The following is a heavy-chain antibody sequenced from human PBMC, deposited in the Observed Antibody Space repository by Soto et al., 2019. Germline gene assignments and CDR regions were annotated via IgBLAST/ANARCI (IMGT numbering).Heavy chain of an antibody. V-gene: IGHV1-18*04. Sequence: ASVKVSCKASGYTFSSYYMHWARQAPGRGLEWMGWISAYNGNTNYAPKLQGRVTMTTDTSTSTAYMELRSLRSDDTAVYYCARSRKAAAQFDPWGQGTLVIVSS. CDR3: ARSRKAAAQFDP. CDR1: GYTFSSYY. J-gene: IGHJ5*02. CDR2: ISAYNGNT. D-gene: IGHD6-13*01.